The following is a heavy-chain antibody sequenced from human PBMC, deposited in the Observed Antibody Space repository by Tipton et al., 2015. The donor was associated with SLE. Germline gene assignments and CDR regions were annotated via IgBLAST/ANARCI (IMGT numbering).Heavy chain of an antibody. CDR1: GYSISSGYY. V-gene: IGHV4-38-2*02. Sequence: TLSLTCTVSGYSISSGYYWGWIRQPPGKGLEWIGSIYHSGSTYYNPSLKSRVTISVDTSKNQFSLKLSSVTAADTAVYYCAREGGNAFDIWGQGTMVTVSS. CDR3: AREGGNAFDI. J-gene: IGHJ3*02. D-gene: IGHD3-16*01. CDR2: IYHSGST.